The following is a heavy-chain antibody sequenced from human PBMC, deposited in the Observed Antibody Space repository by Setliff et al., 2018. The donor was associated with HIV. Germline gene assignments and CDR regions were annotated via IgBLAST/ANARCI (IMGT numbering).Heavy chain of an antibody. V-gene: IGHV3-30*04. D-gene: IGHD3-22*01. CDR1: GFPFSTYP. J-gene: IGHJ4*02. Sequence: GGSLRLSCVASGFPFSTYPMHWIRQAPGKGLEWVALTSYDGSNKFYADSVKGRFTISRDNAKNTLYLQMNYLRAEDTAVYYCARGYFDSSGFLYYFDYWGQGTLVTVSS. CDR3: ARGYFDSSGFLYYFDY. CDR2: TSYDGSNK.